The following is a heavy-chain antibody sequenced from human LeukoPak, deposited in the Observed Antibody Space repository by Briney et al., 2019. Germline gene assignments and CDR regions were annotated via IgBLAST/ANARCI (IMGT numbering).Heavy chain of an antibody. J-gene: IGHJ6*02. CDR1: RFTFSTYG. Sequence: GGSPRLSCAASRFTFSTYGMHWVRQAPGKGLEWVALISYDGINKYYADSVKGRFTISRDNSKSTLYLQMNSLRAEDTAVYYCARDSDGMSVWGLGTTVTVSS. CDR3: ARDSDGMSV. V-gene: IGHV3-30*03. CDR2: ISYDGINK.